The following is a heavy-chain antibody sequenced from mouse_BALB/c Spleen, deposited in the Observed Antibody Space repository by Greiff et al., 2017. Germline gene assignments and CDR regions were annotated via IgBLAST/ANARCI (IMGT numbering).Heavy chain of an antibody. D-gene: IGHD2-4*01. J-gene: IGHJ3*01. CDR2: IDPANGNT. CDR1: GFNIKDTY. Sequence: EVKLQQSGAELVKPGASVKLSCTASGFNIKDTYMHWVKQRPEQGLEWIGRIDPANGNTKYDPKFQGKATITADTSSNTAYLQLSSLTSEDTAVYYCAYYDPFAYWGQGTLVTVSA. V-gene: IGHV14-3*02. CDR3: AYYDPFAY.